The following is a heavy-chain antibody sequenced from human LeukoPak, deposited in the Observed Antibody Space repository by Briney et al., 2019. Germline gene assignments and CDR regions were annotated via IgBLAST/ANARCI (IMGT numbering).Heavy chain of an antibody. J-gene: IGHJ4*02. V-gene: IGHV3-21*01. CDR1: GFTFSSYN. D-gene: IGHD3-16*02. Sequence: GGSLRLSCEASGFTFSSYNMNWVRQAPGKRLEWVSTITSCSSYVFYADSVKGRFTISRDNAKNSLYLQMNSLRAEDTAVYYCSRVFSESLGLSTPPLDYWGQGTLVTVSS. CDR3: SRVFSESLGLSTPPLDY. CDR2: ITSCSSYV.